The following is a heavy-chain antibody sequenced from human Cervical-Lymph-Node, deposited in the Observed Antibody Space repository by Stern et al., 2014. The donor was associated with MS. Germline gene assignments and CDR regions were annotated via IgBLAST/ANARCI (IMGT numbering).Heavy chain of an antibody. CDR1: GFTFSSYS. D-gene: IGHD6-19*01. V-gene: IGHV3-21*01. CDR3: ARIYPGIAVAGTGSN. J-gene: IGHJ4*02. Sequence: QLVESGGGLVKPGGSLRLSCAASGFTFSSYSMNWVRQAPGKGLEWVSSISSSSSYIYYADSVKGRFTISRDNAKNSLYLQMNSLRAEDTAVYYCARIYPGIAVAGTGSNWGQGTLVTVSS. CDR2: ISSSSSYI.